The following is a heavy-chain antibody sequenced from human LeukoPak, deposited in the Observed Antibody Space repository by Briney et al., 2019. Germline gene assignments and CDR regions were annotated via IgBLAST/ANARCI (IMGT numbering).Heavy chain of an antibody. D-gene: IGHD1-7*01. V-gene: IGHV1-18*01. CDR3: ARVQLRDYYYYYMDV. Sequence: GASVKVSCKASVYTFTSYGISWVRQAPGQGLEWVGWISAYNGNTNYAQKLQGRVTMTTDTSTSTAYMELRSLRSDDTAVYYCARVQLRDYYYYYMDVWGKGTTVTVSS. J-gene: IGHJ6*03. CDR1: VYTFTSYG. CDR2: ISAYNGNT.